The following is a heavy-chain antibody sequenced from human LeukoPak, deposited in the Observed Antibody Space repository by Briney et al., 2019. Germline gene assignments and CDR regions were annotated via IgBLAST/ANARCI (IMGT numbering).Heavy chain of an antibody. D-gene: IGHD3-22*01. CDR3: ARGPSHDSSGYYYYYYMDV. CDR2: MNPNSGNT. V-gene: IGHV1-8*03. Sequence: ASVKVSCKASGYTFTSYDINWVRQATGQGLEWMGWMNPNSGNTGYAQKFQGRVTITRNTSISTAYMEPSSLRSEDTAVYYCARGPSHDSSGYYYYYYMDVWGKGTTVTVSS. CDR1: GYTFTSYD. J-gene: IGHJ6*03.